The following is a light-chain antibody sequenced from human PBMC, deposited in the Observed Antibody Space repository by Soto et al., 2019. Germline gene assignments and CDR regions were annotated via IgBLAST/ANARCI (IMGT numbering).Light chain of an antibody. V-gene: IGKV3-11*01. CDR1: QGISNY. CDR2: DAS. CDR3: QQCGNWPLT. Sequence: ILTQSPATLSLSLGERATLSCRAGQGISNYLAWYQQKPGQAPRLLIYDASNRATGIPARFSGSGSGTDFTLTISSLEPEDCAVYYCQQCGNWPLTFGGGTKVDIK. J-gene: IGKJ4*01.